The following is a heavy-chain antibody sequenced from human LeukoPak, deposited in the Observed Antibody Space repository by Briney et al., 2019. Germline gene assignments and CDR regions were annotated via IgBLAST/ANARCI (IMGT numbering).Heavy chain of an antibody. V-gene: IGHV3-66*01. CDR2: IYSGGGT. D-gene: IGHD6-6*01. CDR1: GFTVSNNY. Sequence: GGSLRLSCAASGFTVSNNYMRWVGQAPGKGLEWVSLIYSGGGTYYADAVKGRFTISRDGSKNMLYLQMDSPRAEDTAIYYCARDPPAVAANTYGWGQGTLVTVSS. J-gene: IGHJ4*02. CDR3: ARDPPAVAANTYG.